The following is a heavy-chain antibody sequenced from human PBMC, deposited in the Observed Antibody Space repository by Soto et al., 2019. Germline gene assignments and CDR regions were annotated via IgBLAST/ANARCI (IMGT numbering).Heavy chain of an antibody. CDR3: ARLRGPYSSGWLSKYYFDY. CDR2: IYPGDSDT. Sequence: PGESLKISCKGSGYSFTSYWIGWVRQMPGKGLEWMGIIYPGDSDTRYSPSFQGQVTISADKSISTAYLQWSSLKASDTAMYYCARLRGPYSSGWLSKYYFDYWGQGTLVTVSS. CDR1: GYSFTSYW. J-gene: IGHJ4*02. D-gene: IGHD6-19*01. V-gene: IGHV5-51*01.